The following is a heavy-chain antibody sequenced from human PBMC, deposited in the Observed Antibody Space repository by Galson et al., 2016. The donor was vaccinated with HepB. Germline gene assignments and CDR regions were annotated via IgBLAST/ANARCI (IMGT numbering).Heavy chain of an antibody. Sequence: SLRLSCAASGFTFPNFAMSWVRQAPGKGLEWVSGISASGGGTFYADSVKGRFTVSRDNSKNTLYLQINSLRADDTDVYYCATRPQAQGEPLPSAMRCFDFWGQGTLVAVSS. D-gene: IGHD2-2*01. CDR3: ATRPQAQGEPLPSAMRCFDF. V-gene: IGHV3-23*01. CDR2: ISASGGGT. J-gene: IGHJ4*02. CDR1: GFTFPNFA.